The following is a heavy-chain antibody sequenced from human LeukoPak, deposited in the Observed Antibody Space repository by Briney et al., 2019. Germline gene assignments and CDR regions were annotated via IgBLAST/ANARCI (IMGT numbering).Heavy chain of an antibody. D-gene: IGHD3-10*01. CDR1: GFNFSNYW. Sequence: GSLRLSCATSGFNFSNYWMHWVRQAPGEGLVWVSRISSDGSSTTYADSVRGRFTISRDNAKNTLSLQMNSLRDEDTAVYYCARDVGAVSDYWGRGTLVTVSS. J-gene: IGHJ4*02. CDR3: ARDVGAVSDY. V-gene: IGHV3-74*01. CDR2: ISSDGSST.